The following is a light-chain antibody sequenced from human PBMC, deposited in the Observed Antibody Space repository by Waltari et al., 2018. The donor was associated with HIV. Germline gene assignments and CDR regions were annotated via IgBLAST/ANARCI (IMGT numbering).Light chain of an antibody. CDR2: EVN. J-gene: IGLJ1*01. CDR3: SSYTSSSTHV. Sequence: QSALTQPASVSASPGQSITIPCTGTSSDVGGYNYVPWYRQHPGEAPKVIIYEVNRRPSGVSNRFTASKSGNTASLAISGLQPEDEADYFCSSYTSSSTHVFGPGTKVTVL. V-gene: IGLV2-14*03. CDR1: SSDVGGYNY.